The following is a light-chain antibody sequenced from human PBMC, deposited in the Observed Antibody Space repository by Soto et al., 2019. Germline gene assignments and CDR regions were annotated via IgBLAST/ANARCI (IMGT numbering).Light chain of an antibody. CDR3: QHHVNWPIT. V-gene: IGKV3-20*01. J-gene: IGKJ5*01. Sequence: EIVLTQSPGTLSLSPGETATLFCRASQNVDSTYLAWYQQMPGLPPTLLIYATSTRAAGIPDRFSGSGSGTDFTLTISRLEAEDFAVYYCQHHVNWPITFGQGTRLEIK. CDR1: QNVDSTY. CDR2: ATS.